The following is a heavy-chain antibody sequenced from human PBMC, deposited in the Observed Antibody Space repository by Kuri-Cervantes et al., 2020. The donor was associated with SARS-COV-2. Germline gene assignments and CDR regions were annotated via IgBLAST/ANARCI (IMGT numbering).Heavy chain of an antibody. CDR2: IDWVDDK. D-gene: IGHD3-10*01. Sequence: SGPTLVHPTTPLTLTCTFTGFSLGTRGMCVTWIRQPPGKALEWLALIDWVDDKYYSTSLKTRLTISKDTSKNQVVLTMTNMDPVDTASYYCARNYFGSVSPPDYWGQGTLVTVSS. CDR1: GFSLGTRGMC. J-gene: IGHJ4*02. V-gene: IGHV2-70*12. CDR3: ARNYFGSVSPPDY.